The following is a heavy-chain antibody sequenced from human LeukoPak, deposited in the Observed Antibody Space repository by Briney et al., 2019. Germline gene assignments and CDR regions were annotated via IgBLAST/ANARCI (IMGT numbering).Heavy chain of an antibody. CDR1: GFTFSSYS. D-gene: IGHD6-13*01. CDR3: AKGGFLSIAAAGTSFDY. V-gene: IGHV3-30*02. Sequence: PGGSLRLSCAASGFTFSSYSMNWVRQAPGKGLEWVAFIRYDGSNKYYADSVKGRFTISRDNSKNTLYLQMNSLRAEDTAVYYCAKGGFLSIAAAGTSFDYWGQGTLVTVSS. J-gene: IGHJ4*02. CDR2: IRYDGSNK.